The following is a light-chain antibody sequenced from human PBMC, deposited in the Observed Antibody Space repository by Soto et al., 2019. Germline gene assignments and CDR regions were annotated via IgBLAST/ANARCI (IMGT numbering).Light chain of an antibody. CDR1: SSDVGSYNL. V-gene: IGLV2-23*01. J-gene: IGLJ2*01. CDR2: EGS. CDR3: CSYAGSSTVV. Sequence: QSALTKPASGSGSPGQSSTISCTGTSSDVGSYNLVSRYQQHPGKAPKLMIYEGSKRPSGVSNRFSGSKSGNTASLTISGLQAEDEADYYCCSYAGSSTVVFGGGTKLTVL.